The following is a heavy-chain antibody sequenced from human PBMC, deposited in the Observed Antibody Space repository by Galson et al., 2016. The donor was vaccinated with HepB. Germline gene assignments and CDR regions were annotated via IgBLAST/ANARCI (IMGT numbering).Heavy chain of an antibody. CDR2: IKEDGSDK. D-gene: IGHD5-12*01. Sequence: SLRLSCAGFSDSYMSWIRQAPGKGLEWVATIKEDGSDKYYVDSVKGRFTISKDNAKNLLYLQMNSLRGEDTAVYYCARGGGWISEYWGQGSLVTVSA. J-gene: IGHJ4*02. CDR1: SDSY. V-gene: IGHV3-7*03. CDR3: ARGGGWISEY.